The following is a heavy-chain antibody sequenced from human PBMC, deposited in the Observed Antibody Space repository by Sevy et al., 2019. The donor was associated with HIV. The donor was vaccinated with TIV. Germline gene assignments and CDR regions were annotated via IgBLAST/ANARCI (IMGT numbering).Heavy chain of an antibody. CDR2: IFNDGINK. D-gene: IGHD2-21*02. CDR1: GFIFSRYG. V-gene: IGHV3-33*01. CDR3: ARESGSDWYLDY. J-gene: IGHJ4*02. Sequence: WGSLRLSCAASGFIFSRYGMHWVRQAPGKGLEWVAAIFNDGINKYFAGSVKGRFTISRDNSKNTLYLEMNGLRAEDTAVYYCARESGSDWYLDYWGQGTLVTVSS.